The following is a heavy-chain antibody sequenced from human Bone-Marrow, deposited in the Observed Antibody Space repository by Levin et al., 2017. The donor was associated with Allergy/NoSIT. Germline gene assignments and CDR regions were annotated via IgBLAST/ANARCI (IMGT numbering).Heavy chain of an antibody. CDR2: IYPGDSDI. D-gene: IGHD2-2*01. CDR1: GSNFASYW. J-gene: IGHJ3*01. V-gene: IGHV5-51*01. CDR3: ARQSDCGRGTSGYCSPFDV. Sequence: GGSLRLSCQGSGSNFASYWIGWVRQMPGKGLEWMGIIYPGDSDIRYSPSFQGQVIISADKSISSASLQWSSLQASDTAIYYCARQSDCGRGTSGYCSPFDVGGQGTMVTVSS.